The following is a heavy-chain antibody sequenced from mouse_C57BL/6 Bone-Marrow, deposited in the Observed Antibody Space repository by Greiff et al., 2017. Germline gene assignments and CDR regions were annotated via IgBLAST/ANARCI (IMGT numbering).Heavy chain of an antibody. V-gene: IGHV1-42*01. CDR1: GYSFTGYY. CDR2: INPSTGGT. CDR3: AREGSSLDY. J-gene: IGHJ2*01. D-gene: IGHD1-1*01. Sequence: EVKLQESGPELVKPGASVKISCKASGYSFTGYYMNWVKQSPEKSLEWIGEINPSTGGTTYNQKFKAKATLTVDKSSSTAYMQLKSLTSEDSAVYYCAREGSSLDYWGQGTTLTVSS.